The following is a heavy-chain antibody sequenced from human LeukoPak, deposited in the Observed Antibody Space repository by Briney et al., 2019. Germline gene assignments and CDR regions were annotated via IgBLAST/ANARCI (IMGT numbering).Heavy chain of an antibody. CDR2: TYPGDSET. CDR3: VRSRGYSYGYSYYFDY. V-gene: IGHV5-51*01. Sequence: GESLQISCKGSGSSFTTNWIGWVRQMPGKGLEWMGITYPGDSETRYSPSFQGQVTISADKSISTAYLQWSSLKASDTAMYYCVRSRGYSYGYSYYFDYWGQGTLVTVSS. D-gene: IGHD5-18*01. CDR1: GSSFTTNW. J-gene: IGHJ4*02.